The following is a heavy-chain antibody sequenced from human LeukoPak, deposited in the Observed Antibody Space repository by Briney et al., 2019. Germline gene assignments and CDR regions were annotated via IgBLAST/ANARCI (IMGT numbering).Heavy chain of an antibody. J-gene: IGHJ4*02. V-gene: IGHV3-30*18. CDR2: ISYDGSNK. CDR1: GFTFSSYG. Sequence: GGSLRLSCAASGFTFSSYGMHWVRPAPGKGLEWVAVISYDGSNKYYADSVKGRFTISRDNSKNTLYLQMNSLRAEDTAVYYCAKLRGYNDYWGQGTLVTVSS. CDR3: AKLRGYNDY. D-gene: IGHD5-18*01.